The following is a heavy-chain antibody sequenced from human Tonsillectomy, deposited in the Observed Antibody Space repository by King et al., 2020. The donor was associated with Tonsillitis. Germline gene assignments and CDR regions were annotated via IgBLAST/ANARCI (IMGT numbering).Heavy chain of an antibody. CDR2: INGDGSST. D-gene: IGHD6-19*01. CDR1: GFSFSTYW. Sequence: VQLVESGGGLGQPGGSLRLSCAASGFSFSTYWMHWVRQAPGKGLVWVSRINGDGSSTSYADSVKGRFTISRDNAKNTLYLQMNSLRAEDTAVYFCEGISEADDAYDIWGQETMVTVSS. J-gene: IGHJ3*02. V-gene: IGHV3-74*01. CDR3: EGISEADDAYDI.